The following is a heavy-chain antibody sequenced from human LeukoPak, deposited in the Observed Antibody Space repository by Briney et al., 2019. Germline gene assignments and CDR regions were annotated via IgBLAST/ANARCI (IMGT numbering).Heavy chain of an antibody. D-gene: IGHD4-17*01. J-gene: IGHJ4*02. Sequence: PGGSLRLSCAASGFTFSSYAMSWVRQAPGKGLEWVSAISGSGGSTYYADSVKGRFTISRDNSKNTLYLQMNSLRAEVTAVYYCAYSTVTKGGFSPFDYWGQGTLVTVSS. CDR3: AYSTVTKGGFSPFDY. V-gene: IGHV3-23*01. CDR2: ISGSGGST. CDR1: GFTFSSYA.